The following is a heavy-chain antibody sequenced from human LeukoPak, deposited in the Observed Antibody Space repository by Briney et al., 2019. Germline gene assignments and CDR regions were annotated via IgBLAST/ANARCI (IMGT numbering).Heavy chain of an antibody. V-gene: IGHV3-23*01. CDR3: AKDFYSSSWGGFDY. D-gene: IGHD6-13*01. Sequence: GGSLRLSCAASGFTFSDYEMNWVRQAPGKGLEWVSAISGSGGSTYYADSVKGRFTISRDNSKNTLYLQMNSLRAEDTAVYYCAKDFYSSSWGGFDYWGQGTLVTVSS. CDR2: ISGSGGST. J-gene: IGHJ4*02. CDR1: GFTFSDYE.